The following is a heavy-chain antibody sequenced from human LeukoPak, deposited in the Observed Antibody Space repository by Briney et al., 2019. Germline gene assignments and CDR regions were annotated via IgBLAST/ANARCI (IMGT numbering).Heavy chain of an antibody. J-gene: IGHJ6*02. CDR2: ISNNGGYT. CDR1: GFTFSSSA. Sequence: GGSLRLSCAASGFTFSSSAMSWVRQAPGKGLEWVSAISNNGGYTYYADSVRGRFTISRDNSKNTLFLQVNSLRAEDTAVYYCAKVRTYFYHGLDVWGQGTTVTVSS. CDR3: AKVRTYFYHGLDV. V-gene: IGHV3-23*01. D-gene: IGHD1-14*01.